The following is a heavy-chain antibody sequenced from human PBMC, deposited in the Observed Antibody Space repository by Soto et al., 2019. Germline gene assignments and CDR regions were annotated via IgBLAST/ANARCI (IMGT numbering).Heavy chain of an antibody. V-gene: IGHV3-48*03. J-gene: IGHJ4*02. Sequence: EVQLVESGGGLVQPGGSLRLSCVASGFMFDSYAMNWVRQAPGKGLEWVSYISPGGDRIYYAESLKGRITISRDNARNSLSLQMNSLRAEDTAVYYCAKGGLYISSSWYEGYWGQGTLVTVSS. CDR1: GFMFDSYA. CDR2: ISPGGDRI. D-gene: IGHD6-13*01. CDR3: AKGGLYISSSWYEGY.